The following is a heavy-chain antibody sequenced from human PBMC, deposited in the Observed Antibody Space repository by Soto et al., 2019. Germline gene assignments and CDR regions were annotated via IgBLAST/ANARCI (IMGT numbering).Heavy chain of an antibody. D-gene: IGHD3-16*01. CDR2: ISSSSSTI. V-gene: IGHV3-48*02. J-gene: IGHJ6*02. Sequence: PGRSLRLSCAPSGSTFSRYSMNWVRQAPGKGQARVSYISSSSSTIYYADSVKGRFTISRDNARNSLYLQMNSLRDEDTAVYHCARDSRGRGGSREDVWGQGTTVTASS. CDR1: GSTFSRYS. CDR3: ARDSRGRGGSREDV.